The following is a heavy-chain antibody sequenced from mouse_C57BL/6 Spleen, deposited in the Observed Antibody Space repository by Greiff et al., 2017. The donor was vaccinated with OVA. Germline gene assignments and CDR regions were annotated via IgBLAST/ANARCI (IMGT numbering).Heavy chain of an antibody. CDR1: GYAFTNYL. Sequence: VQLQQSGAELVRPGTSVKVSCKASGYAFTNYLIEWVKQRPGQGLEWIGVINPGSGGTNYNEKFKGKATLNADKSSSTAYMQLSSLTSEDSAVYFCARWNSNYNYAMDYWGQGTSVTVSS. CDR2: INPGSGGT. CDR3: ARWNSNYNYAMDY. D-gene: IGHD2-5*01. J-gene: IGHJ4*01. V-gene: IGHV1-54*01.